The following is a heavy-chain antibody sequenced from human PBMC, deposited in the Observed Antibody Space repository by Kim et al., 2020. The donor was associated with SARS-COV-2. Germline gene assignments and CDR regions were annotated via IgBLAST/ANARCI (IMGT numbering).Heavy chain of an antibody. CDR1: GFTFSSYG. D-gene: IGHD6-19*01. CDR2: IWYDGSNK. V-gene: IGHV3-33*06. Sequence: GGSLRLSCAASGFTFSSYGMHWVRQAPGKGLEWVAVIWYDGSNKYYADSVKGRFTISRDNSKNTLYLQMNSLRAEDTAVYYCAKEGQQWLANDYYFDYWGQGTLVTVSS. CDR3: AKEGQQWLANDYYFDY. J-gene: IGHJ4*02.